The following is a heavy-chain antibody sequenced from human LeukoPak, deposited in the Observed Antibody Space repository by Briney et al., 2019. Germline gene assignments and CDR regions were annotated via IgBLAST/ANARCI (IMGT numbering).Heavy chain of an antibody. CDR2: INPNSGGT. D-gene: IGHD4-17*01. CDR1: GYTFTGNY. CDR3: ATSDYGDVWDAFDI. Sequence: ASVKVSCKASGYTFTGNYMHWVRQAPGQGLEWMGWINPNSGGTIYAQKFQGRVTMTEDTSTDTAYMELSSLRSEDTAVYYCATSDYGDVWDAFDIWGQGTMVTVSS. J-gene: IGHJ3*02. V-gene: IGHV1-2*02.